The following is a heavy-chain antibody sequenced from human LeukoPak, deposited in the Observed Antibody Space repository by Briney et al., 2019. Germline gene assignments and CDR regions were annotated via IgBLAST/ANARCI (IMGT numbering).Heavy chain of an antibody. V-gene: IGHV4-30-4*01. J-gene: IGHJ4*02. Sequence: SQTLSLTCTVSGGSISRGDRYWGWLRQSPGRGLEGIGYIYSTGNTYYNPSLKSRVIISVDTSKNQFSPELNSVTAADTAVYYCARDSYSYGYGGFDYWGQGILVTVSS. CDR3: ARDSYSYGYGGFDY. D-gene: IGHD5-18*01. CDR1: GGSISRGDRY. CDR2: IYSTGNT.